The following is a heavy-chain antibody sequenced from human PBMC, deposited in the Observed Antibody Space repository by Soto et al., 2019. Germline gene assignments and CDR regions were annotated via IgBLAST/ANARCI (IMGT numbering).Heavy chain of an antibody. Sequence: SETLSLTYAVSGYSISSGYYWGWIRQPPGKGLEWIASIYHSGSTYYNPSLKSRVTISVDTSKNQFSLKLTSVTAADTAVYYCARGAATVTPGWFDPWGQGTLVTVSS. D-gene: IGHD4-17*01. CDR1: GYSISSGYY. CDR2: IYHSGST. J-gene: IGHJ5*02. V-gene: IGHV4-38-2*01. CDR3: ARGAATVTPGWFDP.